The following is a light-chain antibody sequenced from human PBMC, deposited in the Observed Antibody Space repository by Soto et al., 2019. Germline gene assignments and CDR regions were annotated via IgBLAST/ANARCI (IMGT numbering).Light chain of an antibody. CDR2: GNI. CDR3: QSYDSSLSAVV. Sequence: QAVVTQPPSVSGAPGQRVTISCTGSNSNVGAGYDVHWYQHLPGTAPKLLIYGNINRPSGVPDRFSGSRSGTSASLAISGLQTEDEADYYCQSYDSSLSAVVFGGGTKLTVL. CDR1: NSNVGAGYD. V-gene: IGLV1-40*01. J-gene: IGLJ2*01.